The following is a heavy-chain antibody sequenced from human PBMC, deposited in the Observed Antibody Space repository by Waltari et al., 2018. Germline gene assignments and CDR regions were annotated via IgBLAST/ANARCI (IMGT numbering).Heavy chain of an antibody. J-gene: IGHJ4*02. CDR1: GFPFSRYA. CDR3: AKEWGDGYNDYFDY. D-gene: IGHD5-12*01. Sequence: EVQLLESGGGLVQPGGSLRLSWAACGFPFSRYAMSSVRPAPGKGLEWVSAISGSGGSTYYADSVKGRFTISRDNSKNTLYLQMNSLRAEDTAVYYCAKEWGDGYNDYFDYWGQGTLVTVSS. CDR2: ISGSGGST. V-gene: IGHV3-23*01.